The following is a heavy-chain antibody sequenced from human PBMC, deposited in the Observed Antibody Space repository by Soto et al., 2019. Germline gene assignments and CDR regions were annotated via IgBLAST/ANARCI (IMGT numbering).Heavy chain of an antibody. CDR2: ISGSGGST. Sequence: GGSLRISCAASGFTLSSSAMSWVRQAPGKGLEWVSAISGSGGSTYYADSVKGRFTISRDNSKNTLYLQMNSLRAEDTAVYYCAKGVTPLFAYLGQGTLVTVSS. J-gene: IGHJ4*02. CDR3: AKGVTPLFAY. CDR1: GFTLSSSA. D-gene: IGHD2-15*01. V-gene: IGHV3-23*01.